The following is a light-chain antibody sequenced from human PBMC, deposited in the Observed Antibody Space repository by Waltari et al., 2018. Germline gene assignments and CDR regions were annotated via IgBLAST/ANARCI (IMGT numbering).Light chain of an antibody. J-gene: IGLJ2*01. CDR3: QAWDSSTVV. Sequence: SYELTQPPSVPVSPGQTASITCSGDKLGAKYVSWYQLKPGQSPVLVIYQDSQRPSGIPERFSGSNSGNTATLTISGTQAMDEADYYCQAWDSSTVVFGGGTKLTVL. V-gene: IGLV3-1*01. CDR1: KLGAKY. CDR2: QDS.